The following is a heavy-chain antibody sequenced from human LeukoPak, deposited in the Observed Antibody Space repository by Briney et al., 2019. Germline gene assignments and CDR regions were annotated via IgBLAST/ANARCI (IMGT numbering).Heavy chain of an antibody. V-gene: IGHV6-1*01. Sequence: SRTLSLTCAISGVSVSHNSAASNWIRHSPSGGLEWGGWINYRSTWKNYYAVSVKSRLNINPDTSKNEFSLQLNSVTPEDTAVYYCARNSGSQLYYCYGMDVWGQGTTVTVSS. CDR1: GVSVSHNSAA. CDR3: ARNSGSQLYYCYGMDV. D-gene: IGHD1-1*01. J-gene: IGHJ6*02. CDR2: INYRSTWKN.